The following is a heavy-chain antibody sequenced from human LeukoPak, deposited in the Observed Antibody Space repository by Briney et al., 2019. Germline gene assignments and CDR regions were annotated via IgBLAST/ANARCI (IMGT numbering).Heavy chain of an antibody. D-gene: IGHD3-9*01. Sequence: ASVTVSCKASGYSFTRYYMHWVRQAPGQGLEWTGIINPSGGSTSYAQKFQARVTMTRDKSTSSVYMELSSLRSEDPGVYYCARDGGSNYDILTGYPDYWGQGTLVTVSS. V-gene: IGHV1-46*01. CDR3: ARDGGSNYDILTGYPDY. CDR2: INPSGGST. CDR1: GYSFTRYY. J-gene: IGHJ4*02.